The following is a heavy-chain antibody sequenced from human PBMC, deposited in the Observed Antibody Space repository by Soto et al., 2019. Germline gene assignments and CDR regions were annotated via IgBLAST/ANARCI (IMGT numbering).Heavy chain of an antibody. Sequence: QITLKESGPTLVKPTQTLTLTCTFSGFSLSTSGVGVGWIRQPPGKALEWLALIYWDDDKRYSPSLKSRLTLTKDTSKNQVVLTMANMDPVDTATYYCAHRRGRGDGYRYFDYWGQGTLVTVSS. CDR1: GFSLSTSGVG. V-gene: IGHV2-5*02. J-gene: IGHJ4*02. D-gene: IGHD5-12*01. CDR2: IYWDDDK. CDR3: AHRRGRGDGYRYFDY.